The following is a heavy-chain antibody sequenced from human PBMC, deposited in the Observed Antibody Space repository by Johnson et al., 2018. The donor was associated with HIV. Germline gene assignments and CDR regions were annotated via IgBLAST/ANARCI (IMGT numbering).Heavy chain of an antibody. CDR2: VSYDGSER. D-gene: IGHD6-25*01. V-gene: IGHV3-30*18. CDR3: AKEAADDAFDI. CDR1: GFTFSDSY. J-gene: IGHJ3*02. Sequence: QVQLVESGGGWVKPGGSLSLSCAASGFTFSDSYMTWVRQAPGKGLEWVAVVSYDGSERYYADSVKGRFTISRDNAKNTLYLQMNSLRAEDTAVYYCAKEAADDAFDIWGQGTMVTVSS.